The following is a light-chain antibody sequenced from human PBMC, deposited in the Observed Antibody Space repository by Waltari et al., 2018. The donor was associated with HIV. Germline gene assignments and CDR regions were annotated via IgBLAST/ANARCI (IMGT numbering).Light chain of an antibody. CDR1: SSDVGGYNY. J-gene: IGLJ2*01. Sequence: QSALTQPPSASGSPGQSVTLSCTGTSSDVGGYNYVSWYQQHPGKAPKLMIYEVSKRPSGVPDRFSGSKSGNTASLTVSGLQAEDEADYYCSSYAGIHVVFGGGTKLTVL. CDR3: SSYAGIHVV. CDR2: EVS. V-gene: IGLV2-8*01.